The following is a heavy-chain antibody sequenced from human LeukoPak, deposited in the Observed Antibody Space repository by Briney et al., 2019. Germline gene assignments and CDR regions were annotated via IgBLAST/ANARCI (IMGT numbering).Heavy chain of an antibody. D-gene: IGHD3-10*01. J-gene: IGHJ4*02. CDR1: GFTLSSYG. CDR2: ISGSGGST. Sequence: PGGSLRLPCAASGFTLSSYGMNWVRQAPGKGLEWVSGISGSGGSTYYADSVKGRFTISRDNSKNTLYLQMNSLRDEDTAMYYCTRDRARAGGEILDYWGQGTLVTVSS. V-gene: IGHV3-23*01. CDR3: TRDRARAGGEILDY.